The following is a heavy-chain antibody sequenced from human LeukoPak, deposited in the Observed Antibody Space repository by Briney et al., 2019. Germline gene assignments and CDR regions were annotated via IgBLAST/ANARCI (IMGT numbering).Heavy chain of an antibody. J-gene: IGHJ4*02. CDR1: GFTFSSYG. Sequence: GRSLRLSCAASGFTFSSYGMHWVRQAPGKGLEWEAVISYDGSNKYYADSVKGRFTISRDNSKNTLYLQMNSLRAEDTAVYYCAKGAWADYWGQGTLVTVSS. CDR3: AKGAWADY. V-gene: IGHV3-30*18. CDR2: ISYDGSNK.